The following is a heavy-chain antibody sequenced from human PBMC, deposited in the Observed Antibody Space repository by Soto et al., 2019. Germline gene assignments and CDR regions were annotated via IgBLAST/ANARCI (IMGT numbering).Heavy chain of an antibody. CDR1: GFSLSTSRVG. CDR2: IYWDDDR. Sequence: SGPTLVNPTQTLTLTCSFSGFSLSTSRVGVAWIRQPPGKALEWLAIIYWDDDRRYSPSLKTRLAITKDTSKNQVVLTMTNLDPGATATYYCAHIMIRRGGVSALDAFDMWGQGTMVNVSS. CDR3: AHIMIRRGGVSALDAFDM. D-gene: IGHD3-16*01. V-gene: IGHV2-5*02. J-gene: IGHJ3*02.